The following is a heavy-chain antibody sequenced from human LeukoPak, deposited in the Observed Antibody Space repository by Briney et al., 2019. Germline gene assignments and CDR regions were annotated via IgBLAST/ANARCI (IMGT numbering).Heavy chain of an antibody. CDR1: GFTFSDHY. Sequence: KPGGSLRLSCAASGFTFSDHYMSWIRQAPGKGLEWVSYISSSSYTGYADSVKGRFTISRDNAKSSLYLQMNSLRAEDTAVYYCARDIGMVRGVIITNHFDYWGQGTPVTVSS. CDR3: ARDIGMVRGVIITNHFDY. J-gene: IGHJ4*02. V-gene: IGHV3-11*06. CDR2: ISSSSYT. D-gene: IGHD3-10*01.